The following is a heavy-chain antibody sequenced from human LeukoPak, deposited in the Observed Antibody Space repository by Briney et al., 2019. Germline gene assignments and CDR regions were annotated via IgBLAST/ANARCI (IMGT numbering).Heavy chain of an antibody. D-gene: IGHD6-6*01. CDR3: ARAPGYSSSSGGLDP. CDR1: GGSLSGYY. V-gene: IGHV4-34*01. CDR2: INHSGST. J-gene: IGHJ5*02. Sequence: SETLSLTCAVYGGSLSGYYWSWIRQPPGKGLEWIGEINHSGSTNYNPSLKSRVTISVDTSKNQFSLKLSSVTAADTAVYYCARAPGYSSSSGGLDPWGQGTLVTVSS.